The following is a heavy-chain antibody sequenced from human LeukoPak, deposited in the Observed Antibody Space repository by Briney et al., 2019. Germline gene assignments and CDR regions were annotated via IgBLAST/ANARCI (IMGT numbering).Heavy chain of an antibody. CDR2: IIPILGIA. D-gene: IGHD3-10*01. Sequence: SAKVSCKASGYTFTSYGISWVRQAPGQGLEWMGRIIPILGIANYAQKFQGRVTITADKSTSTAYMELSSLRSEDTAVYYCARRSGHDGMVRGVNDDYWGQGTLVTVSS. V-gene: IGHV1-69*04. CDR3: ARRSGHDGMVRGVNDDY. CDR1: GYTFTSYG. J-gene: IGHJ4*02.